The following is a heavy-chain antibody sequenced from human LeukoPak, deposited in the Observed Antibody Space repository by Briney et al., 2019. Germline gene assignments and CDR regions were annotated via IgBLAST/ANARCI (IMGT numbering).Heavy chain of an antibody. CDR2: ITAYNGNT. J-gene: IGHJ5*02. Sequence: RASVKVSCKASGYTFRNYAITWVRQAPGQGLEWMGWITAYNGNTNYAQKFKGRVTMTTDTSTTTAYMELRNLKSDDTAVYYCARDCSGGTCSSFWFDPWGQGTLVTVSS. V-gene: IGHV1-18*01. CDR3: ARDCSGGTCSSFWFDP. CDR1: GYTFRNYA. D-gene: IGHD2-15*01.